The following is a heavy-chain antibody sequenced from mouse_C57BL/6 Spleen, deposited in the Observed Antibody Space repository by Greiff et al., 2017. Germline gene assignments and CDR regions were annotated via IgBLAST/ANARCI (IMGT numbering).Heavy chain of an antibody. CDR3: ARNWDDYQFAY. CDR2: IWSGGST. J-gene: IGHJ3*01. D-gene: IGHD2-4*01. CDR1: GFSLTSYG. Sequence: VQRVESGPGLVQPSQSLSITCTVSGFSLTSYGVHWVRQSPGKGLEWLGVIWSGGSTDYNAAFISRLSISKDNSKSQVFFKMNSLQADDTAIYYCARNWDDYQFAYWGQGTLVTVSA. V-gene: IGHV2-2*01.